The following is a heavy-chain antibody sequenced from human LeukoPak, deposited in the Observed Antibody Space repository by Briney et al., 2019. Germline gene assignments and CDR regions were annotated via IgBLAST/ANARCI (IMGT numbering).Heavy chain of an antibody. CDR2: IYTSGST. CDR1: GGSISSYH. CDR3: ARDLRGYDRSWFDP. Sequence: PSETLSLTCTVSGGSISSYHWSWIRQPAGKGLEWIGRIYTSGSTNYNPSLKSRVTMSVDTSKNQFSLKLSSVTAADTAVYYCARDLRGYDRSWFDPWGQGTLVTVSS. D-gene: IGHD5-12*01. V-gene: IGHV4-4*07. J-gene: IGHJ5*02.